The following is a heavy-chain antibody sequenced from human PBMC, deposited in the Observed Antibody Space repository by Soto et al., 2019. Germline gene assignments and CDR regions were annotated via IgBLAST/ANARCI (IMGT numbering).Heavy chain of an antibody. CDR2: IIPIFGTA. D-gene: IGHD1-26*01. J-gene: IGHJ5*02. V-gene: IGHV1-69*01. CDR3: ARELGATLNWFDP. CDR1: GGTFTTYA. Sequence: QVQLVQSGAEVKKPGSSVKVSCKASGGTFTTYAITWVRQTPGHGLEWMGGIIPIFGTANYAQKFQGRVTITADESTSTASMHLSSLRSDDTTLYYCARELGATLNWFDPWGQRTLVTVS.